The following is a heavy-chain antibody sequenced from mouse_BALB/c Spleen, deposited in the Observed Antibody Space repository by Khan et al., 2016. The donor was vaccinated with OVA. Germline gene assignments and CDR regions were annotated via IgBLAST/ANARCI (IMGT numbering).Heavy chain of an antibody. J-gene: IGHJ4*01. V-gene: IGHV1S41*01. Sequence: DLVKPGASVKLSCKASGYTFTSYWINWIKQRPGQGLEWIGRIDPGSGYAYYNEMFKGKATLTVDTSSSTAYIQLSSLSSEDSGVYFCESEDYYGSTCDAMDYWGQGTLVTVSS. CDR3: ESEDYYGSTCDAMDY. CDR2: IDPGSGYA. D-gene: IGHD1-1*01. CDR1: GYTFTSYW.